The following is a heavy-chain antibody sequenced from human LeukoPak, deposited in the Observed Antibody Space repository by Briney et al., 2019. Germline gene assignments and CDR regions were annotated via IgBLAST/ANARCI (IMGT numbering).Heavy chain of an antibody. CDR1: GDSISSDC. D-gene: IGHD6-19*01. CDR2: IYTSGST. CDR3: ARGPASSGWYVVWFDP. Sequence: SETLSLTCNVSGDSISSDCWSWIRQPAGKGLEWIGRIYTSGSTNYNPSLKSRVTMSVDTSKNQFSLKLSSVTAADTAVYYCARGPASSGWYVVWFDPWGQGTLVTVSS. J-gene: IGHJ5*02. V-gene: IGHV4-4*07.